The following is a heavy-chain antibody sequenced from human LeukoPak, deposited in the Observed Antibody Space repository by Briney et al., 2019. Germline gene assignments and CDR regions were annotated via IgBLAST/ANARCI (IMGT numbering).Heavy chain of an antibody. V-gene: IGHV1-18*01. CDR1: GYTFTSYG. CDR2: ISTYNGNT. Sequence: ASVKVSCKASGYTFTSYGISWVRQAPGQGLEWMGWISTYNGNTNYAQKLQGRVTLTTDTSTSTAYMDLRSLRSDDTAVYYCARAPGPYYYDSSGQIPEAFDIWGQGTMVTVSP. D-gene: IGHD3-22*01. J-gene: IGHJ3*02. CDR3: ARAPGPYYYDSSGQIPEAFDI.